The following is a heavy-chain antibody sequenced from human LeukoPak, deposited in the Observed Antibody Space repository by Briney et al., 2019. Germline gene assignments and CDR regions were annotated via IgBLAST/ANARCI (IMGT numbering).Heavy chain of an antibody. CDR1: GFTFSSYSMN. CDR3: ARHMKRIYCSSTSCYGSWFDP. D-gene: IGHD2-2*01. CDR2: IYYSGST. Sequence: GSLRLSCAASGFTFSSYSMNWVRQAPGKGLEWIGSIYYSGSTYYNPSLKSRVTISVDTSKNQFSLKLSSVTAADTAVYYCARHMKRIYCSSTSCYGSWFDPWGQGTLVTVSS. J-gene: IGHJ5*02. V-gene: IGHV4-39*01.